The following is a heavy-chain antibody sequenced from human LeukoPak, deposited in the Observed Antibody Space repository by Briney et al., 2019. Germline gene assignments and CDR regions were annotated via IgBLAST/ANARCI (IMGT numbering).Heavy chain of an antibody. J-gene: IGHJ6*02. CDR3: AKDRISGYSFGLVGMDV. CDR1: GFTFSSYG. CDR2: IRYDGSNK. V-gene: IGHV3-30*02. D-gene: IGHD5-18*01. Sequence: HTGGSLRLSCAASGFTFSSYGMHWVRQAPGKGLEWVAFIRYDGSNKYYIDSVKGRFTLSRDNSKNTLYLQMNSLRAEDTAVYYCAKDRISGYSFGLVGMDVWGRGTTVTVSS.